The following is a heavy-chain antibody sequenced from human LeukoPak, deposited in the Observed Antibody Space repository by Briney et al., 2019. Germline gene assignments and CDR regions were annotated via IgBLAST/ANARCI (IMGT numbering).Heavy chain of an antibody. J-gene: IGHJ4*02. Sequence: GGSLRLSCAPSGFTLSNTCMSWVRQAPGKGGEWVGRIKTKNDGETTNYAVPVKARFTISRDNSKNTLYLLMNSLRIEDTAVYYCATTPLYWGQGTLVTVSS. V-gene: IGHV3-15*01. CDR1: GFTLSNTC. CDR3: ATTPLY. CDR2: IKTKNDGETT.